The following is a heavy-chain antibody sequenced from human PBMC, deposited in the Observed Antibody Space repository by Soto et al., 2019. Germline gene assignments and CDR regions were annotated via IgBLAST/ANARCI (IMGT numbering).Heavy chain of an antibody. D-gene: IGHD6-19*01. V-gene: IGHV3-23*01. CDR2: ISGSGGST. CDR3: AKDPFSSGWYEGWVDP. CDR1: GFPFRSYA. J-gene: IGHJ5*02. Sequence: GVFLSLSCSAAGFPFRSYAMSWVSPAPGKGLEWVSAISGSGGSTYYADSVKGRFTISRDNSKNTLYLQMNSLRAEDTAVYYCAKDPFSSGWYEGWVDPWGQGTLVTFSS.